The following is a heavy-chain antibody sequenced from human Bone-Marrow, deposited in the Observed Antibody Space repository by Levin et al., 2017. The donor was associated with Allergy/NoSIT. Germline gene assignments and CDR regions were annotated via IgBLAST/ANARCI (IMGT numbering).Heavy chain of an antibody. V-gene: IGHV4/OR15-8*01. D-gene: IGHD1-26*01. J-gene: IGHJ3*01. CDR1: GASISSSHW. Sequence: SQTLSLTCTVSGASISSSHWWTWARQPPGKGLEWIGEISQRGTVNYNPSFKSRVAMSVDKSKNQLSLGLTSVTAADTALYFCARATLSGTRYDVFDVWGQGTMVSVSS. CDR2: ISQRGTV. CDR3: ARATLSGTRYDVFDV.